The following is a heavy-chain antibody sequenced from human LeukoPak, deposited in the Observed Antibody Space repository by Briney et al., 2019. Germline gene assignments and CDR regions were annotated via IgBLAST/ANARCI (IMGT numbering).Heavy chain of an antibody. CDR3: AKISAGGYSYGLLEG. V-gene: IGHV3-23*01. D-gene: IGHD5-18*01. Sequence: PGGSLRSCCAASGFTFSSYAMSWVRQAPGKGLEWVSAISGSGGSTYYADSVKGRFTISRDNSENTLYLQMNSLRAEDTAVYYCAKISAGGYSYGLLEGWGHGDLVTVSS. CDR1: GFTFSSYA. CDR2: ISGSGGST. J-gene: IGHJ4*01.